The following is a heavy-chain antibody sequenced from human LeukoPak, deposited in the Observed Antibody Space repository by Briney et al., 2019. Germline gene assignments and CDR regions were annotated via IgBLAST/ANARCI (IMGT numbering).Heavy chain of an antibody. J-gene: IGHJ2*01. V-gene: IGHV2-70*11. CDR3: AREFRGDWYFDL. D-gene: IGHD3-10*01. CDR2: IDWDDDK. Sequence: SGPALVKPTQTLTLTCTFSGFSLSTSGMFVSWIRQPPGKALEWLARIDWDDDKYYSTSLKTRLTISKDTSKNQVVLTMTNMDPVDTATYYCAREFRGDWYFDLWGRGTLVIVSS. CDR1: GFSLSTSGMF.